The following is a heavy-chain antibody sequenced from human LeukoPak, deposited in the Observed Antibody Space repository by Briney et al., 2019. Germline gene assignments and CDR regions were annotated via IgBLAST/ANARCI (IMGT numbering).Heavy chain of an antibody. CDR2: INHSGST. Sequence: PSETLSLTCTVSGGSISGYYWSWIRQPPGKGLEWIGEINHSGSTNYNPSLKSRVTISVDTSKNQFSLKLSSVTAADTAVYYCARVGNWNYWFDPWGQGTLVTVSS. J-gene: IGHJ5*02. CDR3: ARVGNWNYWFDP. CDR1: GGSISGYY. V-gene: IGHV4-34*01. D-gene: IGHD1-1*01.